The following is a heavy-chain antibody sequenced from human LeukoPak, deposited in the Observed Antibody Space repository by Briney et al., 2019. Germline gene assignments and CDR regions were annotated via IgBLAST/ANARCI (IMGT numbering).Heavy chain of an antibody. V-gene: IGHV4-39*01. CDR3: ARLLVGTLYYFDY. CDR2: IYYSGST. CDR1: GGSISSSSYY. D-gene: IGHD2-21*02. Sequence: PSETLSLTCTVSGGSISSSSYYWGWIRQPPGKGLEWIGSIYYSGSTYYNPSLKSRVTISVDTSKNQFSLKLSSVTAADTAVYYCARLLVGTLYYFDYWGQGTLVTVSS. J-gene: IGHJ4*02.